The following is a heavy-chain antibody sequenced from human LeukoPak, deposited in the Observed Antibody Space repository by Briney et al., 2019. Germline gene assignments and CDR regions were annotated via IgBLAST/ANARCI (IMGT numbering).Heavy chain of an antibody. J-gene: IGHJ3*02. CDR2: TYYSGGT. CDR3: ARKLNWGLGAFDI. CDR1: GGSITTRSYY. Sequence: SETLSLTCNVSGGSITTRSYYWGWIRQSPGAGLEWIGTTYYSGGTFYNPSLRSRVTISLDTSENHFSLKMNSMTAADTAMYYCARKLNWGLGAFDIWGQGALVTVSS. D-gene: IGHD7-27*01. V-gene: IGHV4-39*07.